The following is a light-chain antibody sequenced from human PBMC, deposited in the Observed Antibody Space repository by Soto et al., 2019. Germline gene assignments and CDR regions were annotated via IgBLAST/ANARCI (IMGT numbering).Light chain of an antibody. J-gene: IGKJ5*01. CDR3: QQLYTLPFT. V-gene: IGKV1-17*01. CDR1: QSIRNY. Sequence: DIQMTQSPSSLSASVGDRVTITCRASQSIRNYLNWYQQKPGKAPKLLIYEASTLQSGVPSRFSGSGSGTEFTLTISGLLPEDFAAYHCQQLYTLPFTFGQGTRLEIK. CDR2: EAS.